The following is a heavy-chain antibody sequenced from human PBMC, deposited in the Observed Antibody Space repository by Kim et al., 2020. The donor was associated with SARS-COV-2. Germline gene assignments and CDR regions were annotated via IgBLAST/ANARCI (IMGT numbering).Heavy chain of an antibody. CDR2: IIPIFGTA. J-gene: IGHJ3*02. CDR1: GGTFSSYA. CDR3: AREERIVVVPAATTTYDAFDI. Sequence: SVKVSCKASGGTFSSYAISWVRQAPGQGLEWMGGIIPIFGTANYAQKFQGRVTITADESTSTAYMELSSLRSEDTAVYYCAREERIVVVPAATTTYDAFDIWGQGTMVTVSS. D-gene: IGHD2-2*01. V-gene: IGHV1-69*13.